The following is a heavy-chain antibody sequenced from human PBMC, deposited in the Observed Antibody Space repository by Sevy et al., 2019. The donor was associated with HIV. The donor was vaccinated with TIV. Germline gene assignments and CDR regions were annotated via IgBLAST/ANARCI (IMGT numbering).Heavy chain of an antibody. J-gene: IGHJ4*02. Sequence: ASVKVSCKASGYTFTSYGISWVRQAPGQGLEWMGWISAYNGNTNYAQKLQGRVTMTTDTSTGTAYMELRSLRSDDTAVYYCARDRDYVWGSYPDYWGQGTLVTVSS. CDR1: GYTFTSYG. CDR2: ISAYNGNT. D-gene: IGHD3-16*01. CDR3: ARDRDYVWGSYPDY. V-gene: IGHV1-18*01.